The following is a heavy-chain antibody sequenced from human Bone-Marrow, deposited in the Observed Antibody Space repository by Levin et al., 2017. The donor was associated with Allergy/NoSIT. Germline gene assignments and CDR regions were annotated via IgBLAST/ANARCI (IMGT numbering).Heavy chain of an antibody. CDR2: IYSGGST. CDR3: ARDGQGHSSSHY. CDR1: GFSVSNNF. Sequence: PGGSLRLSCAASGFSVSNNFLNWVRQVPGKGLEWVSLIYSGGSTNYADSAKGRFTISRENSRNTLYLQLNSLRVEDTAVYYCARDGQGHSSSHYWGQGTLVTVSS. V-gene: IGHV3-66*01. D-gene: IGHD6-6*01. J-gene: IGHJ4*02.